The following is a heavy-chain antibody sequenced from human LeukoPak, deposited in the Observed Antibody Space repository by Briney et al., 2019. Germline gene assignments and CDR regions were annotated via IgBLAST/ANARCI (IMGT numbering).Heavy chain of an antibody. D-gene: IGHD3-22*01. CDR1: GFTFSSYA. V-gene: IGHV3-23*01. CDR3: AIENCYDSSGDRVDFDD. J-gene: IGHJ4*02. Sequence: GGSLSLSCAASGFTFSSYAMSWLRHAPGQGLEWVSDTSGSGGSTYYADSVKVRFTISTYNTTTTLYLQMNSLRAEDTAAYDWAIENCYDSSGDRVDFDDWGQGTPVTVSS. CDR2: TSGSGGST.